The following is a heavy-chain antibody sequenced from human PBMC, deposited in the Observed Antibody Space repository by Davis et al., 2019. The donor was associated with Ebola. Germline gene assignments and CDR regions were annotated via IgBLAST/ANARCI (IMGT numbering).Heavy chain of an antibody. CDR1: GGSISSSSYY. CDR2: IYYSGST. Sequence: GSLRLSCTVSGGSISSSSYYWGWIRQPPGKGLEWIGSIYYSGSTNYNPSLKSRVTISVDTSKNQFSLKLSSVTAADTAVYYCAATIVGVDYWGQGTLVTVSS. J-gene: IGHJ4*02. V-gene: IGHV4-39*07. CDR3: AATIVGVDY. D-gene: IGHD1-26*01.